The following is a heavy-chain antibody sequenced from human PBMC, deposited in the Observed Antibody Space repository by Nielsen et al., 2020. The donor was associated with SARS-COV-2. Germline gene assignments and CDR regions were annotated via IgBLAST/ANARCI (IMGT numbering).Heavy chain of an antibody. CDR3: ARVPNYYDSSGSYYFDY. CDR2: ISGSGGST. V-gene: IGHV3-23*01. J-gene: IGHJ4*02. CDR1: GFTFSSYA. D-gene: IGHD3-22*01. Sequence: GESLKISCAASGFTFSSYAMSWVRQAPGKGLEWVSAISGSGGSTYYADSVKGRFTISRDNSKNTLYLQMNSLRAEDTAVYYCARVPNYYDSSGSYYFDYWGQGTLVTVSS.